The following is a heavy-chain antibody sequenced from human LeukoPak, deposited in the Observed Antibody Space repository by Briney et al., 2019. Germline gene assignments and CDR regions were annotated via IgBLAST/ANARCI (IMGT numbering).Heavy chain of an antibody. CDR2: ILTGNGNT. CDR1: GGTFSSYA. CDR3: ARAACTWSCFDY. J-gene: IGHJ4*02. V-gene: IGHV1-3*04. D-gene: IGHD2-2*01. Sequence: GSSVKVSCKASGGTFSSYAISWVRQAPGQRLEWMGWILTGNGNTKYSQKFQDRVTITRDTSASTVYMELSSLRSEDTAVYYCARAACTWSCFDYWGQGILVTVSS.